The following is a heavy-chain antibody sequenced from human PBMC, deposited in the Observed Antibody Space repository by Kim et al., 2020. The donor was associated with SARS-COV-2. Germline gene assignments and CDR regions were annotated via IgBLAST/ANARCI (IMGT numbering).Heavy chain of an antibody. CDR1: GYTFTDYA. CDR3: ARNEDY. CDR2: IDADNGNT. J-gene: IGHJ4*02. Sequence: ASVKVSCKASGYTFTDYAFHWVRQAPGQRLEWMGWIDADNGNTKYSQKFQGRVTITRDISASTAYMELCSLRSEDTAVYYCARNEDYWGQGTLVTVSS. V-gene: IGHV1-3*01.